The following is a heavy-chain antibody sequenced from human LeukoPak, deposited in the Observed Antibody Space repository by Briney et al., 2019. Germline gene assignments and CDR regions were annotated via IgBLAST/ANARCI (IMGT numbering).Heavy chain of an antibody. V-gene: IGHV1-18*01. CDR1: GYTFTSYG. CDR3: ARGGWGYYFYMDV. Sequence: GASVKVSCKASGYTFTSYGISWVRQAPGQGLEWMGWISAYNGNANYAQKLQGRVTMTTDKSTTTGYMELRSLRSEETAVYYCARGGWGYYFYMDVCGKGTTGTVSS. J-gene: IGHJ6*03. CDR2: ISAYNGNA. D-gene: IGHD7-27*01.